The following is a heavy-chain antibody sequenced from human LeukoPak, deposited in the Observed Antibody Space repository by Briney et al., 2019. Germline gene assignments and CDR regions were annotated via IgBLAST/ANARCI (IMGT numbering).Heavy chain of an antibody. J-gene: IGHJ5*02. CDR1: GYTFTDYY. CDR2: VDPEDGET. CDR3: ARGTYYYDSSGYYDNWFDP. D-gene: IGHD3-22*01. Sequence: GATVKISCKAFGYTFTDYYIHWVKEAPGKGLEWMGRVDPEDGETTYAEKFQGRVTITADTSTDTAYMELNNLRSEDTAVYYCARGTYYYDSSGYYDNWFDPWGQGTLVTVSS. V-gene: IGHV1-69-2*01.